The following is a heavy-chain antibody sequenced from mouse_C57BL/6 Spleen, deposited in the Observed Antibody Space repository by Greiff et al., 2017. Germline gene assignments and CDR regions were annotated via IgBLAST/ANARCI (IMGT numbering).Heavy chain of an antibody. V-gene: IGHV6-6*01. CDR2: IRNKANNHAT. CDR1: GFTFSDAW. D-gene: IGHD1-2*01. Sequence: EVQLQQSGGGLVQPGGSMKLSCAASGFTFSDAWMDWVRQSPEKGLEWVAEIRNKANNHATYYAESVKGRFTISRDDSKSSVYLQMNSLRAEDTGIYYCTLSTAAWYFDVWGTGTTVTVSS. CDR3: TLSTAAWYFDV. J-gene: IGHJ1*03.